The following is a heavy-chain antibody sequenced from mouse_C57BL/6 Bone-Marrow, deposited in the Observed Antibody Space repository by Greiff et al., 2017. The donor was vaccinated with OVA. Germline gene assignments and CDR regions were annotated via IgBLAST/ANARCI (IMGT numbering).Heavy chain of an antibody. CDR2: IYPGGGYT. J-gene: IGHJ1*03. V-gene: IGHV1-63*01. CDR1: GYTFTNYW. CDR3: ARRGGYYPHWYFDV. Sequence: VQLQQSGAELVRPGTSVKMSCKASGYTFTNYWIGWAKQRPGHGLEWIGDIYPGGGYTNYNEKLKGKATLPADKSSSTAYMQFSSLTSEDSSIYYCARRGGYYPHWYFDVWGTGTTVTVSS. D-gene: IGHD2-3*01.